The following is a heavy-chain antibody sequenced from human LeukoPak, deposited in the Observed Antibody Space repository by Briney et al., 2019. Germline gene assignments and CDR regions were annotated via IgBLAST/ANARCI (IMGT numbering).Heavy chain of an antibody. V-gene: IGHV3-66*01. CDR1: GFTVSSNY. CDR3: ARASIAVAGTFDY. Sequence: GGSLRLSCAASGFTVSSNYMSWVRQAPGKGLEWVSVIYSGGSTYYADSVKGRLTISRDNSKNTLYLQMNSLRAEDTAVYYCARASIAVAGTFDYWGQGTLVTVSS. J-gene: IGHJ4*02. CDR2: IYSGGST. D-gene: IGHD6-19*01.